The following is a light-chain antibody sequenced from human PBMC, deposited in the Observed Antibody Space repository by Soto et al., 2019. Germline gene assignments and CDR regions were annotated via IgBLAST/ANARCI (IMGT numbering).Light chain of an antibody. CDR3: SSYTRSSTYV. J-gene: IGLJ1*01. Sequence: QSALTQPASVSGSPGQSITISCTGTSSDVGGYKYVSWYQQHPGKAPKLMIYDVSNRPSGVSNRFSGSKSGNTASLTISGLQAEDEADYYCSSYTRSSTYVFGTGTKVTVL. V-gene: IGLV2-14*01. CDR1: SSDVGGYKY. CDR2: DVS.